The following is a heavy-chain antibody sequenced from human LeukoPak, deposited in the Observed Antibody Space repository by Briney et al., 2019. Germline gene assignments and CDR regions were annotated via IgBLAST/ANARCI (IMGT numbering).Heavy chain of an antibody. J-gene: IGHJ6*03. V-gene: IGHV3-7*01. CDR2: INEDGSEK. CDR1: GFKFNNYG. D-gene: IGHD2-21*01. Sequence: GGSLRLSCVASGFKFNNYGMSWVRQAPGKGLEWVANINEDGSEKSYVDSAKGRFTISRDNTQNSLLLQLNSLTADDTAVYYCARVEGDCHSWSRQYHCYYYMDAWGKGTSVTVSS. CDR3: ARVEGDCHSWSRQYHCYYYMDA.